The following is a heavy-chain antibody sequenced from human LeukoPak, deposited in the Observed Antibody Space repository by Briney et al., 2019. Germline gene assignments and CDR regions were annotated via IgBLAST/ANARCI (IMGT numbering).Heavy chain of an antibody. CDR2: IKEDGSEK. D-gene: IGHD1-26*01. J-gene: IGHJ4*02. CDR1: GFIFSSYA. Sequence: GGSLRLSCAASGFIFSSYAMSWVRQAPGKGLEWVANIKEDGSEKYYVDSVKGRFTISRDNAKNSLYLQMDRLRAEDAAVYYCARYSGTFRRFDYWGQGSLITVSS. V-gene: IGHV3-7*01. CDR3: ARYSGTFRRFDY.